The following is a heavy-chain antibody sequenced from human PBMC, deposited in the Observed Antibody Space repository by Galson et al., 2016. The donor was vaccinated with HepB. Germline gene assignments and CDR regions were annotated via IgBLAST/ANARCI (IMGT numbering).Heavy chain of an antibody. V-gene: IGHV3-30-3*01. J-gene: IGHJ4*02. CDR3: ARGGFCGVNCHSTLLDY. D-gene: IGHD2-15*01. CDR1: GFSVNTYA. CDR2: LSTNGLSQ. Sequence: SLRLSCAASGFSVNTYAVNWVRQAPGKGLEWVAVLSTNGLSQHYADSVKGRFTISKDNSKNTLYLQMNSLRVEDTAIYYCARGGFCGVNCHSTLLDYWGQGSLVTVSS.